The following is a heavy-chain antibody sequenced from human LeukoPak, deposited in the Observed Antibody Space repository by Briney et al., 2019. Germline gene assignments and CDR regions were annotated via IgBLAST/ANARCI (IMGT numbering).Heavy chain of an antibody. Sequence: GGSLRLSCAASGFTVSSNEMSWVRQAPGKGLEWVSSISGGSTYYADSRKGRFTISRDNSKNTLNLQMNSLRAEDTAVYYCKKDPATYDDFCSGYYNCWFDPWGQRTVVTVSS. CDR1: GFTVSSNE. CDR3: KKDPATYDDFCSGYYNCWFDP. CDR2: ISGGST. V-gene: IGHV3-38-3*01. D-gene: IGHD3-3*01. J-gene: IGHJ5*02.